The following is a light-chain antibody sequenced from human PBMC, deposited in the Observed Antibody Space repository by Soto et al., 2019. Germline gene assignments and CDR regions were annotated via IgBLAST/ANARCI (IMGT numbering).Light chain of an antibody. CDR1: SSDVGGYNY. CDR2: EVS. J-gene: IGLJ3*02. V-gene: IGLV2-14*01. Sequence: QSVLTQPASVSGSPGQSITISCTGTSSDVGGYNYVSWYQQHPGKAPKLMIYEVSNRPSGVSNRFSGSKSGNTASLTISGLQAEDEADYYCSSYTSSSSWVFGGGTQL. CDR3: SSYTSSSSWV.